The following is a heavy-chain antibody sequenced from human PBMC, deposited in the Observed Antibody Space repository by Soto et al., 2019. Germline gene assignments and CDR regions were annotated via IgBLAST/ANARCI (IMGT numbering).Heavy chain of an antibody. Sequence: PSETLSLTCAVYGGSFSGYYWSWIRQPPGKGLEWIGEINHSGSTNYNPSLKSRVTISVDTSKNQFSLKLSSVTAADTAVYYCARGQEYSSSSGYFDYWGQGTLVTVSS. J-gene: IGHJ4*02. CDR1: GGSFSGYY. CDR3: ARGQEYSSSSGYFDY. V-gene: IGHV4-34*01. CDR2: INHSGST. D-gene: IGHD6-6*01.